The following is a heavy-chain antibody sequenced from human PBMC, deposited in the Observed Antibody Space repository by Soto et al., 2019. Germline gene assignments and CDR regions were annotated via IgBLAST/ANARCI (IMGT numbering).Heavy chain of an antibody. Sequence: GGSLRLSCAASGFTFSSYGMHWVRQAPCKGLEWVAVIWYDGSNKYYADSVKGRFTISRDNSKNTLYLQMNSLRAEDTAVYYCARDCSGGSCYNWGQGTMVTVSS. V-gene: IGHV3-33*01. CDR2: IWYDGSNK. CDR1: GFTFSSYG. CDR3: ARDCSGGSCYN. J-gene: IGHJ3*02. D-gene: IGHD2-15*01.